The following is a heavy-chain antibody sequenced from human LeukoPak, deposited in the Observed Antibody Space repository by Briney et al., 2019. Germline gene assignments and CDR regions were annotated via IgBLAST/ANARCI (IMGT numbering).Heavy chain of an antibody. CDR2: FDPEDGET. CDR1: GYTLTELS. CDR3: ARQAYCGGDCYYYYMDV. Sequence: ASVKVSCKVSGYTLTELSMHWVRQAPGKGLEWMGGFDPEDGETIYAQKFQGRVTMTEDTSTDTAYMELSSLRSEDTAVYYCARQAYCGGDCYYYYMDVWGKGTTVTVSS. V-gene: IGHV1-24*01. D-gene: IGHD2-21*02. J-gene: IGHJ6*03.